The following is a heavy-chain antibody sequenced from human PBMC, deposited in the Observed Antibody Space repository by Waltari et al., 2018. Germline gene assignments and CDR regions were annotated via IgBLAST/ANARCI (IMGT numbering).Heavy chain of an antibody. Sequence: QVQLVESGGGVVRPGRSLRLSCTASGFTFISYAMHGVRQAPGKGVEWVAVISYDGARKYSADSVKGRFTISRDNSKNTVNLQMNSLKSEDTAVYYCARADFLYWSFDLWGRGSLVTVSS. CDR2: ISYDGARK. CDR3: ARADFLYWSFDL. V-gene: IGHV3-30*04. CDR1: GFTFISYA. J-gene: IGHJ2*01.